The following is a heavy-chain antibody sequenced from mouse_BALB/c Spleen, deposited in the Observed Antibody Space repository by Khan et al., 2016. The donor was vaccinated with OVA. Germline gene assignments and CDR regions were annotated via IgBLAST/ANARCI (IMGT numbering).Heavy chain of an antibody. CDR3: ARDRIDY. J-gene: IGHJ2*01. V-gene: IGHV1-7*01. Sequence: QVQLQQSGAELAKPGASVKMSCKASGYTFTSYWVHWVKQRPGQGLEWIGYINPSSNYTEYTQNFKEKATLTAAKSSSTAYMQLSSLTSEDSAVYYCARDRIDYWGQGTTLTVSS. CDR1: GYTFTSYW. CDR2: INPSSNYT.